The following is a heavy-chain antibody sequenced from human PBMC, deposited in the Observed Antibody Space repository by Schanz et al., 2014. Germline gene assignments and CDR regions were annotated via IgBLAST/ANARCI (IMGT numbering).Heavy chain of an antibody. CDR3: ARDPNTSAWLPYFDT. CDR2: MWNDGIKT. CDR1: GFTFSNYA. V-gene: IGHV3-30*04. Sequence: QVQLVESGGGVVQPGRSLRLSCAASGFTFSNYAMHWVRQAPGKGLEWVAVMWNDGIKTHYADSGKGRFTISRDNSKNTVYLQMNSLRTDDTAMYYCARDPNTSAWLPYFDTWGQGTLXTVSS. J-gene: IGHJ4*02. D-gene: IGHD6-19*01.